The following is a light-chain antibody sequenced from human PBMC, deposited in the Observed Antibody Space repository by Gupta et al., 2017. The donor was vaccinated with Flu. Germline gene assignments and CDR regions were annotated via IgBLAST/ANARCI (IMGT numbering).Light chain of an antibody. CDR2: EGS. Sequence: QSALTQPAYVSGSPGQSITISCTGTSSDVGSYNLVSWYQQHPGKAPKLIIYEGSKRPSGVSNRFSGSKSGNTASLTISGLQAEDEADYYCCAYAGSSTWVFGGGTKLTAL. CDR3: CAYAGSSTWV. CDR1: SSDVGSYNL. V-gene: IGLV2-23*01. J-gene: IGLJ3*02.